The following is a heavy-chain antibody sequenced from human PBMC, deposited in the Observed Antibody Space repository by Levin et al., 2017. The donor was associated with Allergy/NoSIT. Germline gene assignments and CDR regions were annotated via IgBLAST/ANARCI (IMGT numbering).Heavy chain of an antibody. D-gene: IGHD2-8*01. V-gene: IGHV3-30*04. CDR3: ARAMGDY. CDR2: ISYDGSNK. J-gene: IGHJ4*02. CDR1: GFTFSSYA. Sequence: LSLTCAASGFTFSSYAMHWVRQAPGKGLEWVAVISYDGSNKYYADSVKGRFTISRDNSKNTLYLQMNSLRAEDTAVYYCARAMGDYWGQGTLVTVSS.